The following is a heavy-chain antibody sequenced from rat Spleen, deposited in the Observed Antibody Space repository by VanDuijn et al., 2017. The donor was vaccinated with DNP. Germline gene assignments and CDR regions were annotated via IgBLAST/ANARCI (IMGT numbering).Heavy chain of an antibody. Sequence: EVQLVESGGGLVQPGRSLRLSCAASGFTFSDYYMAWVRQAPTKGLEWVAYIRFDGAISYYGDSVKGRFTISRDNAKSSLXLQMTSLKTADMAXXYXXXWYXXXYYXXXWGQGVXXTV. D-gene: IGHD1-1*01. V-gene: IGHV5-22*01. CDR2: IRFDGAIS. CDR1: GFTFSDYY. CDR3: XXWYXXXYYXXX. J-gene: IGHJ2*01.